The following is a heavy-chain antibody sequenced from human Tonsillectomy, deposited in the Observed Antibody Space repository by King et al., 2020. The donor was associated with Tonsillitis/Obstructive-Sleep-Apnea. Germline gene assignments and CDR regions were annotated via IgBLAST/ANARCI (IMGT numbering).Heavy chain of an antibody. J-gene: IGHJ4*02. CDR3: ARHQPVEAGTTWDFDY. CDR2: IDPSDSYT. CDR1: GYSFTNYW. V-gene: IGHV5-10-1*01. Sequence: QLVQSGAEVKKPGESLRISCKGSGYSFTNYWINWVRQMPGKGLEWMGRIDPSDSYTDYSPSFQGHVTISADKSISTAYLQWSSLKASDTAMYYCARHQPVEAGTTWDFDYWGQGTLVTVSS. D-gene: IGHD1-1*01.